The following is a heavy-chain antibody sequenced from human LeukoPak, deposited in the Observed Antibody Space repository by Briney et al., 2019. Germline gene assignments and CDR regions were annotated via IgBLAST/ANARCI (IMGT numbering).Heavy chain of an antibody. D-gene: IGHD3-22*01. J-gene: IGHJ4*02. Sequence: PGGSLRLSCAASGFTFSSYAMSWVRQAPGKGLEWVSAISGSGDSTYYSDSVKGRFTISRDNSKNTLYVQMNSLRAEETAVYYCAKPLVSDYYDSSGYWGYWGQGTLVTVSS. V-gene: IGHV3-23*01. CDR1: GFTFSSYA. CDR3: AKPLVSDYYDSSGYWGY. CDR2: ISGSGDST.